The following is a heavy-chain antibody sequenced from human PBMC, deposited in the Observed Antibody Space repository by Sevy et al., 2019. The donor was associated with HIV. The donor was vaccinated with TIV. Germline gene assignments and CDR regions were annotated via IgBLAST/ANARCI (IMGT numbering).Heavy chain of an antibody. D-gene: IGHD2-15*01. Sequence: GSLRLSCAASGFTFRRYAMHWVRQAPGQGLESVAVISYDGAKTYHADSVKGRFTISRDNSENTLYLQMNSLRAEDTAVYYCTRDGGGDYFDYWGLGTLVTVSS. CDR1: GFTFRRYA. V-gene: IGHV3-30*04. J-gene: IGHJ4*02. CDR3: TRDGGGDYFDY. CDR2: ISYDGAKT.